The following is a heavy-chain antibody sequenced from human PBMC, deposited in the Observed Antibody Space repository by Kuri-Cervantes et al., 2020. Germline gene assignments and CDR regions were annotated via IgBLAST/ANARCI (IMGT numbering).Heavy chain of an antibody. CDR3: AKDMFYYDTGGAFDI. V-gene: IGHV3-30-3*01. Sequence: GESLKISCAASGFTFSSYAMHWVRQAPGKGLEWVAVISYDGSNKYYADSVKGRFTISRDNSKNTLYLQMSSLRADDTAVYYCAKDMFYYDTGGAFDIWGQGTLVTVSS. D-gene: IGHD3-22*01. CDR2: ISYDGSNK. J-gene: IGHJ3*02. CDR1: GFTFSSYA.